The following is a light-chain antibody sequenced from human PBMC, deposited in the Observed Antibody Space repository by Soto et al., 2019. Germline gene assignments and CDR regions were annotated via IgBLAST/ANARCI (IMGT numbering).Light chain of an antibody. CDR1: QSVSSSY. V-gene: IGKV3D-20*02. J-gene: IGKJ1*01. CDR2: GAS. CDR3: HGRSNWPRT. Sequence: VYSQSQGRLALSPGRCGSLSCRASQSVSSSYLAWYQQKPGQAPRLLIYGASSRATGIPARFSGSGSGTDFTLTISSLEPKDFAVYYCHGRSNWPRTFGLGTIV.